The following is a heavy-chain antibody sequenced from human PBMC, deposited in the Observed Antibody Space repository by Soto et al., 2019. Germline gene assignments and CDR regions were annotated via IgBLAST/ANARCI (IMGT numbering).Heavy chain of an antibody. D-gene: IGHD3-22*01. V-gene: IGHV1-69*02. J-gene: IGHJ4*02. CDR1: GGTFSSYT. CDR2: IIPILGIA. CDR3: AIDSYVSSAYDY. Sequence: QVQLVQSGAEVKKPGSSVKVSCKASGGTFSSYTISWVRQAPGQGLEWMGRIIPILGIANYAQKFQGRVMMNAEISTSTAYMELSSLRSEDTSVYCSAIDSYVSSAYDYWGQGTLVTVSS.